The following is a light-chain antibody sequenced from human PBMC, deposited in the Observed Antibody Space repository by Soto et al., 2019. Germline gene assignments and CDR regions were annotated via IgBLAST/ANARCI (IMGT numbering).Light chain of an antibody. V-gene: IGKV3-11*01. J-gene: IGKJ5*01. CDR3: KPRSNWNVT. CDR1: QNVSSY. CDR2: DES. Sequence: MVLTQSPGNTSGSPGCKSIVSCRASQNVSSYLAWYQQKPGQAHRLLIYDESNRATGITDRFSGSGSGTDFTLKISRLEPEDSAAYYCKPRSNWNVTVGTGTRLEIK.